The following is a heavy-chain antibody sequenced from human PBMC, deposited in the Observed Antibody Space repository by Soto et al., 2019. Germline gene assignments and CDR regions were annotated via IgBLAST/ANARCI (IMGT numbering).Heavy chain of an antibody. Sequence: GAPVKVSCKASGYTFTSYGISWVRQAPGQRLEWMGWISAYNGNTNYAQKLQGRVTMTTDTSTSTAYMELRSLRSDDTAVYYCAREGGGDYGDYHDAFDIWGQGTMVTVSS. CDR1: GYTFTSYG. CDR2: ISAYNGNT. J-gene: IGHJ3*02. CDR3: AREGGGDYGDYHDAFDI. D-gene: IGHD4-17*01. V-gene: IGHV1-18*01.